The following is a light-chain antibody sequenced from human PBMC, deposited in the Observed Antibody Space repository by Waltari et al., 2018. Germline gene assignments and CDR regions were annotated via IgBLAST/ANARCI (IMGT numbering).Light chain of an antibody. CDR3: SSYTTSSTLG. CDR2: DVS. CDR1: SSDVGGYNS. J-gene: IGLJ2*01. Sequence: QSALTQPASVSGSPGQSITISCTGSSSDVGGYNSVSWYQQYPGKAPKLMIYDVSNRPSGISNRFAASKSGNTASLTISGLQAEDEADYYGSSYTTSSTLGFGGGTKLTVL. V-gene: IGLV2-14*03.